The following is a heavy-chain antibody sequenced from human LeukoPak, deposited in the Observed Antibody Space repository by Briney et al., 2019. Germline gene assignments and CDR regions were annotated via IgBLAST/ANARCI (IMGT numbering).Heavy chain of an antibody. V-gene: IGHV3-74*01. Sequence: GGSLRLSCAASGFTFSSYWMHWVRQAPGKGLVWVSRINSDGSSTSYADPVKGRLTISRDNAKNTLYLQMNSLRAEDTAVYYCASPEYYYDSSGYLGYWGQGTLVTVSS. J-gene: IGHJ4*02. CDR2: INSDGSST. D-gene: IGHD3-22*01. CDR3: ASPEYYYDSSGYLGY. CDR1: GFTFSSYW.